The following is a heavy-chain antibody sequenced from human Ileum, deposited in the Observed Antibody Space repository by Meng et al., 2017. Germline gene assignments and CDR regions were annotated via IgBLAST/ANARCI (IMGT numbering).Heavy chain of an antibody. D-gene: IGHD3-22*01. CDR1: GGSISSYY. Sequence: VQLEEAGPGLVKPSWTLPLTCTVSGGSISSYYWSWIRQPPGKGLEWIGYIYYSGSTNYNPSLKSRVTISVDTSKNQFSLKLSSVTAADTAVYYCARLYYYDSSGYIGNWYFDLWGRGTLVTVAS. V-gene: IGHV4-59*01. CDR3: ARLYYYDSSGYIGNWYFDL. J-gene: IGHJ2*01. CDR2: IYYSGST.